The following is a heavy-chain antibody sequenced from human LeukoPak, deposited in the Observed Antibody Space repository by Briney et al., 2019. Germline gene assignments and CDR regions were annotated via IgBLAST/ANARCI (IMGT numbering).Heavy chain of an antibody. CDR1: GYTFTSYD. Sequence: ASVKVSCKASGYTFTSYDINWVRQATGQGLEWMGWMNPNSSNTGYAQKFQGRVTMTRNTSISTAYIELSGLRSEDTAVYYCARAAAQMKNWFDPWGQGTLVTVSS. CDR2: MNPNSSNT. CDR3: ARAAAQMKNWFDP. J-gene: IGHJ5*02. V-gene: IGHV1-8*01. D-gene: IGHD6-13*01.